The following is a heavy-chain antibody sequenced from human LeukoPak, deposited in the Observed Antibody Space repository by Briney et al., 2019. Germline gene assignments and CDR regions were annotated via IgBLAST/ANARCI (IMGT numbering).Heavy chain of an antibody. CDR2: IYYSGST. D-gene: IGHD3-10*01. CDR1: GGSISSGGYY. J-gene: IGHJ4*02. Sequence: TSETLSLTCTVSGGSISSGGYYWSWIRQHPGKGLEWIGYIYYSGSTYYSPSLKSRVTISVDTSKNQFSLKLSSVTAADTAVYYCARSPMAMIFDYWGQGTLVTVSS. V-gene: IGHV4-31*03. CDR3: ARSPMAMIFDY.